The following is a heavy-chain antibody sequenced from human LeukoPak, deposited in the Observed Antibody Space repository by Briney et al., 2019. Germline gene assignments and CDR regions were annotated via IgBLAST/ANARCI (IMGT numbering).Heavy chain of an antibody. CDR2: IYYSGST. J-gene: IGHJ6*03. Sequence: SETLSLTCNVSGGSISSSSYYWGWIRQPPGKGLEWIGYIYYSGSTNYNPSLKSRVTISVDTSKNQFSLKLSSVTAADPAVYYCARDHGDDILTGYYGHYYYYMDVWGKGTTVTVSS. CDR1: GGSISSSSYY. V-gene: IGHV4-61*01. CDR3: ARDHGDDILTGYYGHYYYYMDV. D-gene: IGHD3-9*01.